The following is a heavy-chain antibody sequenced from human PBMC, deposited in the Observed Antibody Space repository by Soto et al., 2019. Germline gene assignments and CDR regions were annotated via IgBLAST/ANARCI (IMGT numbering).Heavy chain of an antibody. CDR2: IKTDGSST. D-gene: IGHD5-12*01. J-gene: IGHJ3*02. Sequence: GVSLRLSCAASGFGFSAYWMHWVRQAPGRGLEWLSSIKTDGSSTAYADSVKGRFTISRDNSKNTLYMEMNSLRVEDTAVYYCARDDYRALDIWGQGTLVTVSS. CDR3: ARDDYRALDI. CDR1: GFGFSAYW. V-gene: IGHV3-74*01.